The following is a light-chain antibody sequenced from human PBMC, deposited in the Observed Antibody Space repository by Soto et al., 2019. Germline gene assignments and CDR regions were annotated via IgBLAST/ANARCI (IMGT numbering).Light chain of an antibody. CDR3: QQYNNWPHT. Sequence: EIVMTQSPATLSVSPGGRATLSCRASQSISGTLAWYQQKPGQAPRLLIYGASTRAAGFPARFSGSGSGTDFTLTISSLGAEDFGVYYCQQYNNWPHTFGQGTKVDIK. CDR2: GAS. J-gene: IGKJ2*01. CDR1: QSISGT. V-gene: IGKV3-15*01.